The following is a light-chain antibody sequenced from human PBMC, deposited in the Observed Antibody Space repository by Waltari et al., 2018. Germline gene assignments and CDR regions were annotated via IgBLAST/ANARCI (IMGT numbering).Light chain of an antibody. V-gene: IGKV1-17*01. CDR2: AAS. Sequence: DIQMNQSPSSLSASVGDRFTITCLASQGIRNDLGWYHQNPGKAPKRLINAASSLQSGVPLRVSGSGSGTEFTLTISSLQPEDFATYYCLQHNSYPQLTFGGGTKVEIK. CDR3: LQHNSYPQLT. CDR1: QGIRND. J-gene: IGKJ4*01.